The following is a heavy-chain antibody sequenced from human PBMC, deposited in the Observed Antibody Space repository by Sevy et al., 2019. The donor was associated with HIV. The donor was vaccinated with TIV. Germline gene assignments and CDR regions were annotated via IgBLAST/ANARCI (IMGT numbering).Heavy chain of an antibody. V-gene: IGHV3-33*01. Sequence: GGSLRLSCAASGFTFSTYGMHWVRRAPGKGLEWVAVIWFDGSNTYYADSVKGRFTISRDIAKNTLHLQMNSLRAEDTAVYYCATDLEFYDYGDYGPAFMPDYWGQGTLVTVSS. CDR3: ATDLEFYDYGDYGPAFMPDY. D-gene: IGHD4-17*01. J-gene: IGHJ4*02. CDR1: GFTFSTYG. CDR2: IWFDGSNT.